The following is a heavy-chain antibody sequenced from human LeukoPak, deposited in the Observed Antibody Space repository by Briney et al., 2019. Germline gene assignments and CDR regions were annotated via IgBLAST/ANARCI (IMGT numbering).Heavy chain of an antibody. Sequence: ASVKVSCKASGYTFTSYDINWVRQATGQGLEWMGWMNPNSGNTGYAQKFQGRVTMTRNTSISTAYMELSSLRSEDTAVYYCARLVSSGWPSYYYYGIDVWGQGTTVTVSS. D-gene: IGHD6-19*01. CDR1: GYTFTSYD. V-gene: IGHV1-8*01. CDR2: MNPNSGNT. J-gene: IGHJ6*02. CDR3: ARLVSSGWPSYYYYGIDV.